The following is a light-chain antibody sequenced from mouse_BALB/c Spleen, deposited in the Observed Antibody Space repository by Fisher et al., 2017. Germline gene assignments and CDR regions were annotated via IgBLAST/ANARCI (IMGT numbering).Light chain of an antibody. V-gene: IGKV4-59*01. CDR1: SSVSY. CDR3: QQRSSYPFT. CDR2: DTS. J-gene: IGKJ4*01. Sequence: IVITQSPAIMSASPGEKVTMTCSASSSVSYMHWYQQKSGTSPKRWIYDTSKLASGVPARFSGSGSGTSYSLTISRMEAEDAATYYCQQRSSYPFTFGSGTKLEIK.